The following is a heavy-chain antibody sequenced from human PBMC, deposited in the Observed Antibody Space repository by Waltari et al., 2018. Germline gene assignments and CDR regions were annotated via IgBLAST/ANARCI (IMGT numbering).Heavy chain of an antibody. CDR2: IRYDGSNK. Sequence: QVQLVESGGGVVQPGGSLRLSCAASGFTFSSYGMHWVRQAPGKGLEWVAFIRYDGSNKYYADSVKGRFTISRDNSKNTLYLQMNSLRAEDTAVYYCARGYDFWSGHFDYWGQGTLVTVSS. D-gene: IGHD3-3*01. CDR1: GFTFSSYG. V-gene: IGHV3-30*02. CDR3: ARGYDFWSGHFDY. J-gene: IGHJ4*02.